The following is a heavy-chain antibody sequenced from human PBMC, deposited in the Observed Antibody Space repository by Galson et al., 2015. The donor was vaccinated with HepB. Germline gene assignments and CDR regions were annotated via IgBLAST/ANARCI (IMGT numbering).Heavy chain of an antibody. V-gene: IGHV1-3*01. CDR1: GYTFTTYP. J-gene: IGHJ4*02. Sequence: SCKASGYTFTTYPIHWVRQAPGQRPEWMGWINPGNGNTRYSQKFRGRVTFTSDTSVTTAFMDLSSLRSEDTALYFCARVPFGAMDYWGQGTLVTVSS. CDR3: ARVPFGAMDY. CDR2: INPGNGNT. D-gene: IGHD3-3*01.